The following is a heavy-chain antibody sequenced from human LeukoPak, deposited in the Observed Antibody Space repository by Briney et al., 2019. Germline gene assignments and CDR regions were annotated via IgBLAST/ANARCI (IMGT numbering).Heavy chain of an antibody. J-gene: IGHJ4*02. V-gene: IGHV3-21*01. D-gene: IGHD2-21*02. CDR1: GFTFNTYS. CDR3: ARDPGGDYYFDY. CDR2: ISSSSSYI. Sequence: GGSLRLSCAASGFTFNTYSMNWVRQAPGKGLEWVSSISSSSSYIYYADSVKGRFTISRDNAKNSLYLQMNSLRAEDTAVYYCARDPGGDYYFDYWGQGTLVTASS.